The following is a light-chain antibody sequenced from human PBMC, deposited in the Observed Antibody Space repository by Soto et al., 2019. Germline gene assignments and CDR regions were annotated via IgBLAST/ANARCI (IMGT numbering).Light chain of an antibody. V-gene: IGKV1-5*01. CDR2: DAS. J-gene: IGKJ1*01. Sequence: DIQMTQSPSTLSASVGDRVTITCRASQSISSWLAWYQQKAGKAPKLLIHDASSLESGVPSRFSGSGSGTEFTLTISSLQPDDFSTYSWHHDDSNFPTFGQRTNLDVK. CDR1: QSISSW. CDR3: HHDDSNFPT.